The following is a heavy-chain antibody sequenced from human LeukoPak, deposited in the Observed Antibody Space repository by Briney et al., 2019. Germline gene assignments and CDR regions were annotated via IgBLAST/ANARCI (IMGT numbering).Heavy chain of an antibody. CDR3: ARTYYDYRVGTNYFDH. Sequence: PGGSLRLSCAASGFSVTTSYMSWVRQAPGKGLEWVSVTYSGGSTSHADSVKGRFTVSRDDSKNMVYLQMNSMRHDDTAVYYCARTYYDYRVGTNYFDHWGQGTLVTVSS. J-gene: IGHJ4*02. CDR1: GFSVTTSY. CDR2: TYSGGST. D-gene: IGHD3-3*01. V-gene: IGHV3-66*01.